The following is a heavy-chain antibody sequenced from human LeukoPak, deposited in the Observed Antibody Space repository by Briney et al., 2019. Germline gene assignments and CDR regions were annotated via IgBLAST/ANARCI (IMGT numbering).Heavy chain of an antibody. D-gene: IGHD6-13*01. Sequence: TSETLSLTCTVSGGSISSSSYYWGWIRHPPGKGLELIGTIHYSGSTYYNPSLESRVTMSVDTSNNQFSLKLTSVTAADTAVYYCARLLGSTWYFDDWGQGTLVTVSS. CDR3: ARLLGSTWYFDD. J-gene: IGHJ4*02. CDR1: GGSISSSSYY. CDR2: IHYSGST. V-gene: IGHV4-39*01.